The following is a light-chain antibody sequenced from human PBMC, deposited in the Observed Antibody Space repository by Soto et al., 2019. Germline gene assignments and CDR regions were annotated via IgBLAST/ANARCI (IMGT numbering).Light chain of an antibody. J-gene: IGKJ1*01. CDR1: QSVSSSY. V-gene: IGKV3-20*01. Sequence: EIVLTQSPGTLSLSPGERVTLSCRASQSVSSSYLAWYQQKPGQAPRLLMYGASSRATGIPDRFSGSGSGTDFTLTISRLEPEDFAVYYCQHYGSSPRGTFGQGTKVDI. CDR2: GAS. CDR3: QHYGSSPRGT.